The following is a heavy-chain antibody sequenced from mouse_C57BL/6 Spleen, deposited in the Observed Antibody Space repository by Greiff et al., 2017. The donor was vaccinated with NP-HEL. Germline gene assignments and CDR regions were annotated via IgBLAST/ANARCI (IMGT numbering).Heavy chain of an antibody. J-gene: IGHJ3*01. CDR3: ARGPVGFAY. V-gene: IGHV1-54*01. CDR1: GYAFTNYL. Sequence: QVQLKESGAELVRPGTSVKVSCKASGYAFTNYLIEWVKQRPGQGLEWIGVINPGSGGTNYNEKFKGKATLTADKSSSTAYMQLSSLTSEDSAVYFCARGPVGFAYWGQGTLVTVSA. CDR2: INPGSGGT.